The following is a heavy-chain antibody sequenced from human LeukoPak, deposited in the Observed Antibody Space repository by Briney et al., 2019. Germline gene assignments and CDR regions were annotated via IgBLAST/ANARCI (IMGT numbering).Heavy chain of an antibody. Sequence: GGSLRLSCAASGFTFSSYSMNWVRQAPGKGLEWVSYISSSSSTIYYADSVKGRFTISRDNAKNSLYLQMNSPRDEDTAVYYCARAAPYSSSFKYFQHWGQGTLVTVSS. J-gene: IGHJ1*01. V-gene: IGHV3-48*02. CDR3: ARAAPYSSSFKYFQH. D-gene: IGHD6-13*01. CDR2: ISSSSSTI. CDR1: GFTFSSYS.